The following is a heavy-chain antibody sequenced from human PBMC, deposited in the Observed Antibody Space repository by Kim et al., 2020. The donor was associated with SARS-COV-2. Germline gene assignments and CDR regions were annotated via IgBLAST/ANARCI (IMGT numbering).Heavy chain of an antibody. D-gene: IGHD3-10*01. J-gene: IGHJ6*02. Sequence: SRVTISVDASKNQFSLKLSSVTAADTAVYYCARGTMVRGVIRYYYYGMDVWGQGTTVTVSS. CDR3: ARGTMVRGVIRYYYYGMDV. V-gene: IGHV4-31*02.